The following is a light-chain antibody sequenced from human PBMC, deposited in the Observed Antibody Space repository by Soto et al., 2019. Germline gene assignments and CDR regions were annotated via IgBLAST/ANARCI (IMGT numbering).Light chain of an antibody. CDR1: QSVSSNY. J-gene: IGKJ2*01. CDR2: EAF. V-gene: IGKV3-20*01. Sequence: EIVLTQSPGTLSLSPGERATLSCRASQSVSSNYLAWYQQKPGQAPRLLVYEAFRRSTGIPDRFSGSGSGTDFILTISRLEPEDFALYYCQQYGSSPLYTFGQGTKVDSK. CDR3: QQYGSSPLYT.